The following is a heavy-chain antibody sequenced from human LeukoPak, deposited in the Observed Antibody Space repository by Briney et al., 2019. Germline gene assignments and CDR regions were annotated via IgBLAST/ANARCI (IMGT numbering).Heavy chain of an antibody. D-gene: IGHD1-26*01. J-gene: IGHJ4*02. CDR1: GFTFNSYA. CDR3: AKRSTGNYCFDY. V-gene: IGHV3-23*01. CDR2: ISGSGGST. Sequence: PGGSLRLSCAASGFTFNSYAMNWVRQAPGKGLEWVSIISGSGGSTYYADSVKGRFTISRDNSKNTLYLQMNSLRAEDAAVYYCAKRSTGNYCFDYWGQGTLVTVSS.